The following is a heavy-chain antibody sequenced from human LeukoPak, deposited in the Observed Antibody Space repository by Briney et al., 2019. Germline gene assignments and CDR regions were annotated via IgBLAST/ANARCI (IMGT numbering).Heavy chain of an antibody. J-gene: IGHJ5*02. CDR3: AAHNYYDILTGYRP. CDR1: GGSISSGGYY. Sequence: TSETLSLTCTVSGGSISSGGYYWSWIRQHPGKGLEWIGYIYYSGSTYYNPSLKSRVTISVDTSKNQFSLKLSSVTAADTAVYYCAAHNYYDILTGYRPWGQGTLVTVSS. CDR2: IYYSGST. V-gene: IGHV4-31*03. D-gene: IGHD3-9*01.